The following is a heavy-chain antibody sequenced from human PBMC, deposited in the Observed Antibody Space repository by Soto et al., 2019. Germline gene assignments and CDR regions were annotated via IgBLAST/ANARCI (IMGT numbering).Heavy chain of an antibody. Sequence: SETLCLTCAVYGGSFSDFYWNWIRQSPGKGLEWIGEINHSGDTNYNPSLKSRVTISVDTSKNQFSLQLNSVTATDTAVYYCAQRTLTNWFDPWGQGTPVTVSS. V-gene: IGHV4-34*01. CDR1: GGSFSDFY. CDR3: AQRTLTNWFDP. J-gene: IGHJ5*02. CDR2: INHSGDT. D-gene: IGHD4-4*01.